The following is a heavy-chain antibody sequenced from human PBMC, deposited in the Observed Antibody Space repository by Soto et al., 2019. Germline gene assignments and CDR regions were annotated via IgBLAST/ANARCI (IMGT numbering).Heavy chain of an antibody. CDR3: AWTISGYAYAYGY. CDR1: GFAVSSNY. CDR2: IYAGGTT. J-gene: IGHJ4*02. Sequence: GGSLRLSCAASGFAVSSNYMTWVRQAPGKGLEWVSTIYAGGTTYYADSVKGRFTISRDNFKSTLFLQMNSLRAEDTAVYYCAWTISGYAYAYGYWGQGTLVTVSS. D-gene: IGHD5-18*01. V-gene: IGHV3-53*01.